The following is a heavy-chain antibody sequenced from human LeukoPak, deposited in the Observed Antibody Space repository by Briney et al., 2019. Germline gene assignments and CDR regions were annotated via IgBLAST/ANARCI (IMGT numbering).Heavy chain of an antibody. J-gene: IGHJ2*01. Sequence: SETLSLTCTVSGGSISNYYWSWIRQPPGKGLAWIGHISYSGGTDHNPSLKSRVTISLDTSKNRFSLKLSSVTAADTAVYYCARVAYVWGSYRNHGYFDLWGRGTLVTVSS. CDR2: ISYSGGT. CDR1: GGSISNYY. V-gene: IGHV4-59*12. D-gene: IGHD3-16*02. CDR3: ARVAYVWGSYRNHGYFDL.